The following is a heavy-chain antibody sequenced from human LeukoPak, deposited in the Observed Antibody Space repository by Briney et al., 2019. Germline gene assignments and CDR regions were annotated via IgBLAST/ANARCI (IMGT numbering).Heavy chain of an antibody. Sequence: SVKVSCKASGGTFSGYSISWVRQAPGQGLEWMGGIIPIISFANYAQKFQGRVTITADKSTSTAYMDLSSLTSEDTAVYYCARGAVGATTGEFDSWGQGTLVTVSS. CDR2: IIPIISFA. CDR1: GGTFSGYS. V-gene: IGHV1-69*10. J-gene: IGHJ4*02. CDR3: ARGAVGATTGEFDS. D-gene: IGHD1-26*01.